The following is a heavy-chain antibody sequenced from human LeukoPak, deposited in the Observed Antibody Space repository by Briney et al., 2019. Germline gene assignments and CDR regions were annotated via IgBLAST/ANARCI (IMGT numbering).Heavy chain of an antibody. CDR3: AKDGSMIVVVIHSYYFDY. CDR2: ISYDGSNK. V-gene: IGHV3-30*18. CDR1: GFTFSNYG. D-gene: IGHD3-22*01. Sequence: GGSLRLSCAASGFTFSNYGMHWVRQAPGKGLEWVAVISYDGSNKYYADSVKGRFTISRDNSKNTLYLQMNSLRAEDTAVYYCAKDGSMIVVVIHSYYFDYWGQGTLVTVSS. J-gene: IGHJ4*02.